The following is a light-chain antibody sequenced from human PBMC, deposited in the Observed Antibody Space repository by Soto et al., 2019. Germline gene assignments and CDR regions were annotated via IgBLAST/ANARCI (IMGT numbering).Light chain of an antibody. V-gene: IGKV3-15*01. J-gene: IGKJ1*01. CDR3: HQYNFWPS. Sequence: IVLTQSPVTRSLSPGERAALSCRASQSVSNNLAWYQQKPGQSPRLLIYGTSTRATGVPARFSGSGSGTEFTLSISSLQSEDFAVYYCHQYNFWPSFGQGTKVDI. CDR1: QSVSNN. CDR2: GTS.